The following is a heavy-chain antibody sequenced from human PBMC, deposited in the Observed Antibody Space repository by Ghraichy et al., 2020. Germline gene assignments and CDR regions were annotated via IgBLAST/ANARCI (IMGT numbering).Heavy chain of an antibody. J-gene: IGHJ4*02. Sequence: SVKVSCKASGDTFSRFDIKWVRQAPGQGLEWMGGIVPMFGTPNYAQKFQGRVTITADKSSRTAYMELSSLRYEDTAMYYCARVAYYNDSSNSLDYWGQGTLVTVSS. CDR1: GDTFSRFD. V-gene: IGHV1-69*06. CDR2: IVPMFGTP. CDR3: ARVAYYNDSSNSLDY. D-gene: IGHD3-22*01.